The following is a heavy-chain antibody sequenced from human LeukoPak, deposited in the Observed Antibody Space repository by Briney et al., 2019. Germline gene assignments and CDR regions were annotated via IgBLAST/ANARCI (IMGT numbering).Heavy chain of an antibody. CDR1: GFTFSTHG. CDR3: TKGGREWESRSMDV. CDR2: IRSKAYGGTT. J-gene: IGHJ6*02. D-gene: IGHD1-26*01. V-gene: IGHV3-49*04. Sequence: AGGSLRLSCAASGFTFSTHGMNWVRQAPGKGLEWVGFIRSKAYGGTTEYAASVKGRFTISRDDSKSIAYLQMNSLKTEDTAVYYCTKGGREWESRSMDVWGQGTTVTVSS.